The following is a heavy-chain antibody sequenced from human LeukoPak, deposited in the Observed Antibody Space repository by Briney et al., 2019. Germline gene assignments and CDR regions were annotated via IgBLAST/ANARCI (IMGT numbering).Heavy chain of an antibody. CDR1: DGGITGYY. V-gene: IGHV4-59*01. J-gene: IGHJ4*02. CDR3: ARGYSTSWTYYFDY. CDR2: IYSAST. Sequence: KPSETLSLTXSVSDGGITGYYWGWIRQTPGKGLEWIGHIYSASTNYNPSLKSRVTMSVDTSKNHFSLRLNSVTAADTAVYYCARGYSTSWTYYFDYWGQGALVTVSS. D-gene: IGHD6-13*01.